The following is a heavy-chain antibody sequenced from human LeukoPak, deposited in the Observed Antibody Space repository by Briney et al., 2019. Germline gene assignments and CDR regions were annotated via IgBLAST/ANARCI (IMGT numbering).Heavy chain of an antibody. CDR1: GGTFSSYA. V-gene: IGHV1-69*13. CDR2: IIPIFGTA. Sequence: ASVKVSCKASGGTFSSYAISWVRQAPGQGLEWMGGIIPIFGTANYAQKFQGRVTITADESTSTAYMELSSLGSEDTAVYYCARDPQGGFWSGFDYWGQGTLVTVSS. CDR3: ARDPQGGFWSGFDY. D-gene: IGHD3-3*01. J-gene: IGHJ4*02.